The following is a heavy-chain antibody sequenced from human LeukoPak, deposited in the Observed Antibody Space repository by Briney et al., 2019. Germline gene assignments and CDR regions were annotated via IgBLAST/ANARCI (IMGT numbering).Heavy chain of an antibody. D-gene: IGHD3-3*01. Sequence: GGSLRLSCAASGFTFSTYWMHWVRQAPGKGLVWVSRIHSDGSSTSYADSVKGRFTISRDNAKDTLYLQMNSLRAEDTAVYYCARDLRDNYDFWSGYTRNYYGMDVWGQGTTVTVSS. J-gene: IGHJ6*02. V-gene: IGHV3-74*01. CDR3: ARDLRDNYDFWSGYTRNYYGMDV. CDR1: GFTFSTYW. CDR2: IHSDGSST.